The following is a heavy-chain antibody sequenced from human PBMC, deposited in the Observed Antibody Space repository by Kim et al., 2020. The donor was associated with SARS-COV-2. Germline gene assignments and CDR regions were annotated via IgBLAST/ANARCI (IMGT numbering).Heavy chain of an antibody. CDR2: IYTSGST. V-gene: IGHV4-4*07. CDR1: GGSISSYY. J-gene: IGHJ3*02. CDR3: ARNRIAVAGDAFDI. D-gene: IGHD6-19*01. Sequence: SETLSLTCTVSGGSISSYYWSWIRQPAGKGLEWIGRIYTSGSTNYNPSLKSRVTMSVDTSKNQFSLKLSSVTAADTAVYYCARNRIAVAGDAFDIWGQGTMVTVSS.